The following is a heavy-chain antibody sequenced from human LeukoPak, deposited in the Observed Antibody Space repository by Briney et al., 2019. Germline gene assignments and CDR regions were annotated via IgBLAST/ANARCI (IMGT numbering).Heavy chain of an antibody. J-gene: IGHJ4*02. D-gene: IGHD3-10*01. CDR1: GFTFSNYG. CDR3: ATGERMVRGDGVDY. Sequence: PGGSLRLSCAASGFTFSNYGMSWVRQAPGKGLEWVSVIYSGGSTYYADSVKGRFTISRDNSKNTLYLQMNSLRAEDTAVYFCATGERMVRGDGVDYWGQGTLVTVSS. CDR2: IYSGGST. V-gene: IGHV3-66*01.